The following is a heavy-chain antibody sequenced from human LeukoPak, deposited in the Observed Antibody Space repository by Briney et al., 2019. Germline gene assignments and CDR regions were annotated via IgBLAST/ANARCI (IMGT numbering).Heavy chain of an antibody. Sequence: GGSLRLSCAASGFTFSRYWMHCVRQAPGKGLMWASRINSDGSSTTYADSVKGRFTISRDNAENTLYLQMNSLRVEDTAVYYCARDVGSGWYHFDNWGQGTLVTVSS. CDR1: GFTFSRYW. J-gene: IGHJ4*02. CDR2: INSDGSST. CDR3: ARDVGSGWYHFDN. D-gene: IGHD6-19*01. V-gene: IGHV3-74*01.